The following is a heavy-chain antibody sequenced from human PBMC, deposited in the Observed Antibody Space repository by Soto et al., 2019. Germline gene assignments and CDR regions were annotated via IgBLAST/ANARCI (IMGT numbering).Heavy chain of an antibody. J-gene: IGHJ3*02. V-gene: IGHV2-5*02. CDR3: ARTYYYDKSGYRDAFDI. CDR2: IYWDDDK. CDR1: GFSLSTSGVR. Sequence: QITLKESGLTLVKPTQTLTLTCTFSGFSLSTSGVRVGWIRQPPGKALEWLALIYWDDDKRYSPSLKSRLTITKAPSKNQVVVTMTDMDPVDTATYYCARTYYYDKSGYRDAFDIWGQETKVTVSS. D-gene: IGHD3-22*01.